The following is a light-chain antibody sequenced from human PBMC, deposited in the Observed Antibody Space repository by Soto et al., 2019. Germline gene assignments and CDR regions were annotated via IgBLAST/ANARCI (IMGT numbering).Light chain of an antibody. Sequence: DIQMTQSPSTLSASVGDRVTITCRASQSISSWLAWYQQKPGKAPKLLINKASSLESGVPSRFSGSGSGTEFTLTISSRQPDDFATYYCQQYKSHRRTFGQGTKVDIK. CDR3: QQYKSHRRT. CDR1: QSISSW. J-gene: IGKJ1*01. V-gene: IGKV1-5*03. CDR2: KAS.